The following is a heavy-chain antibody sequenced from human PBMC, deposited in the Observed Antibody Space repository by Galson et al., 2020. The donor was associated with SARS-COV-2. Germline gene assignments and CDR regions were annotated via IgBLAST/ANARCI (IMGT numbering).Heavy chain of an antibody. CDR2: MNPNSGNT. CDR1: GYTFTSYD. J-gene: IGHJ4*02. D-gene: IGHD1-26*01. V-gene: IGHV1-8*01. CDR3: ARGLRRELLLRQDYFDY. Sequence: ASVKVSCKASGYTFTSYDINWVRQATGQGLAWMGWMNPNSGNTGYAQTFQGSVTMTRNTSISTAYMELSSLRSEDTAVYYCARGLRRELLLRQDYFDYWGQGTLVTVSS.